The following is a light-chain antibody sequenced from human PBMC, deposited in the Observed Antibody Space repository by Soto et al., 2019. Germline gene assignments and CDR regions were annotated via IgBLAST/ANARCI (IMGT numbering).Light chain of an antibody. CDR2: RNN. CDR1: SSNIGSNY. J-gene: IGLJ1*01. CDR3: ASWDDSLSGPV. Sequence: QSVLTQPPSASGTPGQRVTISCSGSSSNIGSNYVYWYQQLPGTAPKLLIYRNNQRPSGVPDRFSGSKSGTSASLAISGFRSEDEADYYCASWDDSLSGPVFGTGTKVTVL. V-gene: IGLV1-47*01.